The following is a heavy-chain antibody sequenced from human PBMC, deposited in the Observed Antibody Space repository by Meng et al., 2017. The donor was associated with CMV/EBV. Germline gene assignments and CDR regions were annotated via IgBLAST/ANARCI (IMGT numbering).Heavy chain of an antibody. Sequence: LKISCAASGFTFSSYSMNWVRQAPGKGLEWVSSISSSSSYIYYADSVKGRFTISRDNAKNSLYLQMNSLRAEDTAVYYCARDLQWDSPGYGMDVWGQGTTVTVSS. V-gene: IGHV3-21*01. D-gene: IGHD3-3*01. CDR3: ARDLQWDSPGYGMDV. J-gene: IGHJ6*02. CDR1: GFTFSSYS. CDR2: ISSSSSYI.